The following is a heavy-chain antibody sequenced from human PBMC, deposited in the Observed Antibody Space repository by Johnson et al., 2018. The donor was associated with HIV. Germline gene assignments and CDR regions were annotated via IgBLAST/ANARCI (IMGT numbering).Heavy chain of an antibody. CDR2: ISYDGSNK. Sequence: QVQLVESGGGLIQPGGSLRLSCAASRFTFSSYAMHWVRQAPGKGLEWVAVISYDGSNKFYTDSVKGRFFISRDNSKNTLYLQMNSLRAEDTAVYYCAPAGPDAFDIWGQGTMVTVSS. J-gene: IGHJ3*02. D-gene: IGHD6-13*01. V-gene: IGHV3-30*04. CDR3: APAGPDAFDI. CDR1: RFTFSSYA.